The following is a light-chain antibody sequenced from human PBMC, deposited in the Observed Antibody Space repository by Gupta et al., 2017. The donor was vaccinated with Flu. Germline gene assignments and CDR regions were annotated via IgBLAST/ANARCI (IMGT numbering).Light chain of an antibody. CDR2: EVS. CDR3: SSYTSSSTLV. V-gene: IGLV2-14*01. CDR1: SSDVGGYNY. J-gene: IGLJ3*02. Sequence: QSALTQPASVSVSPGQSITISCTGTSSDVGGYNYVSWYQQHPGKAPKLMIYEVSNRPAGVDNRFSGSKAGNTASLTISGLQAEDEADYYCSSYTSSSTLVFGGGTKLTVL.